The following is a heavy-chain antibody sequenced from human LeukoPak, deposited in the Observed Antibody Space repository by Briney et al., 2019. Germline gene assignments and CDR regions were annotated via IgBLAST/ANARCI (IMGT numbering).Heavy chain of an antibody. D-gene: IGHD6-19*01. CDR1: GFTFDDYA. V-gene: IGHV3-9*03. J-gene: IGHJ2*01. CDR2: ISWNSGSI. CDR3: AKDYKRRGSGGGYFDL. Sequence: GRSLRLSCAASGFTFDDYAMHWVRQAPGKGLEWVSGISWNSGSIGYADSVKGRFTISRANAKNSLYLQMNRLRAEDMALYYCAKDYKRRGSGGGYFDLWGRGTLVTVSS.